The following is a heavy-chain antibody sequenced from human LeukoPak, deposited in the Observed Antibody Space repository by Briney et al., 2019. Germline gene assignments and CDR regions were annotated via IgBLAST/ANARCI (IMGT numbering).Heavy chain of an antibody. CDR1: GYTFTGYQ. D-gene: IGHD2-2*01. CDR2: INPNSGGT. Sequence: ASVKVSCKASGYTFTGYQMHWVRQAPGQGLEWMGWINPNSGGTNYAQKFQGRVTMTRDTSISTAYMELSSLRSDDTAVYYCARVGVEGASCYDYWGQGTLVTVSS. V-gene: IGHV1-2*02. J-gene: IGHJ4*02. CDR3: ARVGVEGASCYDY.